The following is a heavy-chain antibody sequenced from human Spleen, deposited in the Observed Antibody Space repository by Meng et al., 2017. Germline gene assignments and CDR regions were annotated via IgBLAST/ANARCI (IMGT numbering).Heavy chain of an antibody. D-gene: IGHD3-22*01. CDR3: ARAFRTHYYDSSGYYYEGEYWYFDL. CDR2: ISSSGNSI. Sequence: GESLKSSCAVPGVIFSSLEMNWVRQTPGKGLEWVSYISSSGNSIYYADSVKGRFTISRDNTQDSLYLQMKNLRAEDTAIYYCARAFRTHYYDSSGYYYEGEYWYFDLWGRDTLVTVSS. V-gene: IGHV3-48*03. J-gene: IGHJ2*01. CDR1: GVIFSSLE.